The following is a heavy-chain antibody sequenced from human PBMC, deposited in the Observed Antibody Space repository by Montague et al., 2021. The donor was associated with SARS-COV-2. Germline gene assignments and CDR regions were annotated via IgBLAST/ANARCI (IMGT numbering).Heavy chain of an antibody. Sequence: TLSLTCTVSGGSISSGSYYWSWIRQPAGKGLEWIGRIYTSGGTNYNPSLKSRVTISVDTSKNQFSLKLSSVTAADTAVYYCAGGPAATYYYGMDVWGQGTTVTVSS. CDR2: IYTSGGT. J-gene: IGHJ6*02. V-gene: IGHV4-61*02. CDR3: AGGPAATYYYGMDV. D-gene: IGHD2-15*01. CDR1: GGSISSGSYY.